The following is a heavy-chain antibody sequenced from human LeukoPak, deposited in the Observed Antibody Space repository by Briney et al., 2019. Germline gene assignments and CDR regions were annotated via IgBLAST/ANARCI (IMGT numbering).Heavy chain of an antibody. J-gene: IGHJ4*02. CDR2: ISSSSSTI. Sequence: GGSLRLSCAASGFTFSSYSMNWARQAPGKGLEWVSYISSSSSTIYYADSVKGRFTISRDNAKNSLYLQMNSLRAEDTAVYYCASSIMITFGGVSATDYWGQGTLVTVSS. D-gene: IGHD3-16*01. CDR3: ASSIMITFGGVSATDY. V-gene: IGHV3-48*01. CDR1: GFTFSSYS.